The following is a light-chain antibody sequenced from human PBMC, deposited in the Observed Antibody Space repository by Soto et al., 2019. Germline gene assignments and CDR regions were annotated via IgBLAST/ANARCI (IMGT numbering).Light chain of an antibody. J-gene: IGKJ5*01. Sequence: EVVLTQSPGTLSLSPGERATLSCRASRTVDGNYLAWYHQKPGQPPRLLIHSASTRATGVPVSFSGSGSGTDFTLTISRLEPEDFAVYYCQQYVSAPITFGQGTRLEIK. CDR1: RTVDGNY. V-gene: IGKV3-20*01. CDR3: QQYVSAPIT. CDR2: SAS.